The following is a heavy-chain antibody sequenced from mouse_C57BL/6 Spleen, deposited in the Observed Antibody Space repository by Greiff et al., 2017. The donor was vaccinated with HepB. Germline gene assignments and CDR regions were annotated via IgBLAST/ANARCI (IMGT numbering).Heavy chain of an antibody. J-gene: IGHJ3*01. Sequence: VQLQQSGAELVRPGTSVKVSCKASGYAFTNYLIEWVKQRPGQGLEWIGVINPGSGGTNYNEKFKGKATLTADKSSSTAYMQLSSLTSEDSAVYFCARGYYGSSFWFAYWGQGTLVTVSA. CDR2: INPGSGGT. CDR1: GYAFTNYL. V-gene: IGHV1-54*01. D-gene: IGHD1-1*01. CDR3: ARGYYGSSFWFAY.